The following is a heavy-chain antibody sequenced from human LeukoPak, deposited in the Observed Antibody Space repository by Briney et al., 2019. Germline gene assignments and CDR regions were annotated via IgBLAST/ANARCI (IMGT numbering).Heavy chain of an antibody. J-gene: IGHJ4*02. CDR3: ARDTSSRNNVMSY. Sequence: GGSLRLSCAASGFTISTYYMNWVRQAPGKGLEWVSSISDSSSYIYYADSVKGRFTISRDNAKNSLYLQMNSLRAEDTAVYYCARDTSSRNNVMSYWGQGTLVTVSS. CDR2: ISDSSSYI. CDR1: GFTISTYY. D-gene: IGHD2-2*01. V-gene: IGHV3-21*01.